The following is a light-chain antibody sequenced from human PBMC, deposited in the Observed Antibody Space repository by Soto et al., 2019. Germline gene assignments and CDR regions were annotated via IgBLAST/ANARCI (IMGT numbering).Light chain of an antibody. CDR3: SSYTSSSTRV. CDR2: EVS. V-gene: IGLV2-14*01. CDR1: SSDVGGYNY. J-gene: IGLJ1*01. Sequence: QPALTQPASVSGSPGQSITISCTGTSSDVGGYNYVSWYQQHPGKAPKVMIYEVSKRPSGVSNRFSGSKSGNTASLTISGLQAEDEADYYCSSYTSSSTRVFGTGTELTVL.